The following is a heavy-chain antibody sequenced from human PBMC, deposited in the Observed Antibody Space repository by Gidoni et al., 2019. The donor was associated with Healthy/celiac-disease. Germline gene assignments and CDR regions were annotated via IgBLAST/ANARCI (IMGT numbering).Heavy chain of an antibody. CDR1: GFTFSSYG. V-gene: IGHV3-30*18. J-gene: IGHJ4*02. D-gene: IGHD5-18*01. Sequence: QVQLVESGGGVVQPGRSLRLSCAASGFTFSSYGMHWVRQAPGKGLEWVAVISYDGSNKYYADSVKGRFTISRDNSKNTLYLQMNSLRAEDTAVYYCAKGHTAMVPIDYWGQGTLVTVSS. CDR2: ISYDGSNK. CDR3: AKGHTAMVPIDY.